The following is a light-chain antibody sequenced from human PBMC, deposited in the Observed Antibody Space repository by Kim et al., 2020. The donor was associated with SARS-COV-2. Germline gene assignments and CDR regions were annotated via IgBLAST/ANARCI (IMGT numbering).Light chain of an antibody. CDR2: KAS. V-gene: IGKV1-5*03. CDR1: QNINNW. J-gene: IGKJ2*01. Sequence: DIQMTQSPSTLSVSVGDRVTITCRASQNINNWLAWYQQKPGRAPKLLIYKASNLDAGVPSRFSGVGFGTEFTLTISSLQPDDFATYYCQQYTGSYAFGQGTKLEI. CDR3: QQYTGSYA.